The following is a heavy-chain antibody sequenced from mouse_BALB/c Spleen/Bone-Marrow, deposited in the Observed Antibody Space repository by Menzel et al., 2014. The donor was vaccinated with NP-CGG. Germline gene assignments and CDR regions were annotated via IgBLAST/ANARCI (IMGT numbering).Heavy chain of an antibody. CDR1: GFTFSEYY. Sequence: VQLKDSGGGLVQPGGALKLSCANPGFTFSEYYMYWVRQTPEKRLEWGASISNGGGNTYYPDTLKGRFTISRDNAKNTLYLQMSRLKSEDTAIYYCTRHDYRYDAWFAYWGQGTLVTVSA. CDR3: TRHDYRYDAWFAY. J-gene: IGHJ3*01. V-gene: IGHV5-12*02. D-gene: IGHD2-14*01. CDR2: ISNGGGNT.